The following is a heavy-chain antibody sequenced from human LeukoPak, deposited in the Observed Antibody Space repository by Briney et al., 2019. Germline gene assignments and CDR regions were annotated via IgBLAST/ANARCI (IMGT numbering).Heavy chain of an antibody. Sequence: SETLSLTCTVSGGSISSYYWSWIRQPPGKGLEWIGYIYYSGSTNYNPSLKSRVTISVDTSKNQFSLKLSSVTAADTAVYYCARDNYGDYPDSYNWFDPWGQGTLVTVSS. CDR2: IYYSGST. V-gene: IGHV4-59*01. CDR3: ARDNYGDYPDSYNWFDP. CDR1: GGSISSYY. D-gene: IGHD4-17*01. J-gene: IGHJ5*02.